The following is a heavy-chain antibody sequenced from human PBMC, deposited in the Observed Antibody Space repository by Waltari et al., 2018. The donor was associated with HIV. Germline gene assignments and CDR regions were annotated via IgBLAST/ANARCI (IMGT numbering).Heavy chain of an antibody. Sequence: VQLVESEGTSVKPGGSLRLSCAVSGVVFSHHYFSWLRLAPGKGLEWSAYMNTGGDNTDYADSVKGRFTISRDDVTQSVHLQLDSLRVEDTAVYYCAIFGGYDYGTKCDYWGQGTLVTVSS. D-gene: IGHD5-12*01. J-gene: IGHJ4*02. CDR1: GVVFSHHY. CDR2: MNTGGDNT. V-gene: IGHV3-11*01. CDR3: AIFGGYDYGTKCDY.